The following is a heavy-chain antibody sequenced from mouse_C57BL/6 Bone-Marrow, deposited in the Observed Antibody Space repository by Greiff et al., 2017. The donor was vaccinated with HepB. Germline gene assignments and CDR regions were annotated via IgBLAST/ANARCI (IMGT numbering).Heavy chain of an antibody. CDR2: IWRGGST. D-gene: IGHD2-4*01. Sequence: VQLVESGPGLVQPSQSLSITCTVSGFSFTSYGVHWVRQSPGKGLEWLGVIWRGGSTDYNAAFMSRLSITKDNSKSQVFFKMNSLQADDTAIYYCANDSLYYYAMDYWGQGTSVTVSS. V-gene: IGHV2-5*01. CDR3: ANDSLYYYAMDY. CDR1: GFSFTSYG. J-gene: IGHJ4*01.